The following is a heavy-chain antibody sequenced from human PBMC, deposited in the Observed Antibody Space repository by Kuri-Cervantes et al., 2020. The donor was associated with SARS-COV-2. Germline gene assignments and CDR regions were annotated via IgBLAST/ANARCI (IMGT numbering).Heavy chain of an antibody. Sequence: SVKVSCKASGGTFSSYAISWVRQAPGQGLEWMGGIIPIFGSANYAQKFQGRVTITADKSTSTAYMELSSLRSEDTAVYYCARDSGWLNYYYYYGMDAWGQRTTVTVSS. CDR1: GGTFSSYA. V-gene: IGHV1-69*06. CDR2: IIPIFGSA. CDR3: ARDSGWLNYYYYYGMDA. J-gene: IGHJ6*02. D-gene: IGHD6-19*01.